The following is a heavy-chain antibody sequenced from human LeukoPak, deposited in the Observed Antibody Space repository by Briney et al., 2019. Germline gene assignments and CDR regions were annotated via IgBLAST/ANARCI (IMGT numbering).Heavy chain of an antibody. V-gene: IGHV3-7*01. J-gene: IGHJ4*02. CDR1: GFTFRSHW. D-gene: IGHD1-14*01. Sequence: GGSLRLSCVASGFTFRSHWMNWVRQAPGKGLEWVANIRRDGSEEYYVDSVKGRFTISRDDAKNSLYLQMNSLRAEDTAVYYCARDWVTTDYWGQGTLVTVSS. CDR3: ARDWVTTDY. CDR2: IRRDGSEE.